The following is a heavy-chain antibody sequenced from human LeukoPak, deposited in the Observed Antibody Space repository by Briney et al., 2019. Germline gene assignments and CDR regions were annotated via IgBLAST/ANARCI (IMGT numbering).Heavy chain of an antibody. J-gene: IGHJ4*02. CDR3: ARGHSSGWFLDY. D-gene: IGHD6-19*01. Sequence: GASVKVSCKASGYTFTSYYMHWVRQAPGQGLEWMGIINPSGGSTSYAQKFQGRVTMTRDTSTSTVYMELNSLRAEDTAVYYCARGHSSGWFLDYWGQGTLVTVSS. CDR2: INPSGGST. CDR1: GYTFTSYY. V-gene: IGHV1-46*01.